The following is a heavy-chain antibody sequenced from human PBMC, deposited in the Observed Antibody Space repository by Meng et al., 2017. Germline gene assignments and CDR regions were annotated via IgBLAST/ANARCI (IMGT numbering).Heavy chain of an antibody. V-gene: IGHV6-1*02. D-gene: IGHD1-26*01. CDR2: TYYRSKWYY. CDR1: GDSASSKRAG. J-gene: IGHJ4*02. Sequence: VQPQRSGPGLVQPSQTPSLTCAISGDSASSKRAGCNWIRLSPSRGLEWLGRTYYRSKWYYDYAISVKGRMRVNADTSKNQFSLQLNSVTPEDTAVYYCAREVGTSRPFEYCGQGTLVTVSS. CDR3: AREVGTSRPFEY.